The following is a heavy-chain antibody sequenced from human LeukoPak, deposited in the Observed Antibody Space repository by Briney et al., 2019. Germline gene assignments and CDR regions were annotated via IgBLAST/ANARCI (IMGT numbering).Heavy chain of an antibody. CDR2: ISTYNGNT. CDR3: ARGNWNYGDY. V-gene: IGHV1-18*01. D-gene: IGHD1-7*01. Sequence: XYGISWVRQAPGQGLEWMGWISTYNGNTNYQQKLQGRVTMTTDTSTSTAYMELRSLRSDDTAVYYCARGNWNYGDYWGQGTLVTVSS. CDR1: XYG. J-gene: IGHJ4*02.